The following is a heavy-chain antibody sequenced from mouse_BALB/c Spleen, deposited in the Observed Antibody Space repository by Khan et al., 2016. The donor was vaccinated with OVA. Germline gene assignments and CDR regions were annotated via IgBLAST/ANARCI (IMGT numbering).Heavy chain of an antibody. CDR1: GFTFSDYY. D-gene: IGHD2-3*01. V-gene: IGHV5-12*02. CDR3: AGWGDDGGLAY. Sequence: EVELVESGGGLVQPGGSLTLSCPTSGFTFSDYYMYWVRQTPEKRLEWVAYISNRGSTTYYPDTVRGRFTISRDNAKNTLYLQMSRLKSEDKAMYYCAGWGDDGGLAYWGQGTLVTVSA. CDR2: ISNRGSTT. J-gene: IGHJ3*01.